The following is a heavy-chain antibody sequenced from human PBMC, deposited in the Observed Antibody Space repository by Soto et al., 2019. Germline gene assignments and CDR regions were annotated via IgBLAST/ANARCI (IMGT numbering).Heavy chain of an antibody. CDR1: GGSGRSDSYY. Sequence: LSLTCTVSGGSGRSDSYYWSWIRQPPGKGLEWIGYIYYSGSTNYNPSLKSRVTISADTSKNQFSLKLSSVTAADTAVYYCARESSYCSGGSCYFDHYGMDVWGQGTTVTVSS. D-gene: IGHD2-15*01. J-gene: IGHJ6*02. CDR3: ARESSYCSGGSCYFDHYGMDV. V-gene: IGHV4-61*01. CDR2: IYYSGST.